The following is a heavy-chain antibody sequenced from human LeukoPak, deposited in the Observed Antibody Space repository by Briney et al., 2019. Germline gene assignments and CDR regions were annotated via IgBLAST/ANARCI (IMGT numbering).Heavy chain of an antibody. CDR1: GFTFSSYW. D-gene: IGHD5-24*01. V-gene: IGHV3-7*04. Sequence: GGSLRLSCAASGFTFSSYWMSWVRQAPGKGLEWVANVNEDGSEKYCVDSVKGRFAISRDNSKNSLYLQMNGLRAEDTAVYYCARVSDVRDGYNDFVPLDYWGQGTLVTVSS. J-gene: IGHJ4*02. CDR2: VNEDGSEK. CDR3: ARVSDVRDGYNDFVPLDY.